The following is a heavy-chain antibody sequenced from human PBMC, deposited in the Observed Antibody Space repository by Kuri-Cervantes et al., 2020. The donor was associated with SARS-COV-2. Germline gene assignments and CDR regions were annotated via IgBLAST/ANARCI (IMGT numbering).Heavy chain of an antibody. CDR1: GFIFSDYY. V-gene: IGHV3-11*04. J-gene: IGHJ4*02. D-gene: IGHD7-27*01. CDR3: ARDLRLGKSLDY. Sequence: GSLRLSCAASGFIFSDYYMTWIRQAPGKGLEWVSNIGPSGTTKYYADSVKGRFTISRDNAKNSLYLQMSSLRAEDTAVYYCARDLRLGKSLDYWGQGTLVTVSS. CDR2: IGPSGTTK.